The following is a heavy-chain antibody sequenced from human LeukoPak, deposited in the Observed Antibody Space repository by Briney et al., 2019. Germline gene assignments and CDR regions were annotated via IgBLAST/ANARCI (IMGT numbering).Heavy chain of an antibody. J-gene: IGHJ4*02. V-gene: IGHV1-2*02. D-gene: IGHD4-17*01. CDR3: ARVHGDYGH. Sequence: GASVKVSCKASGYTFTSYAMNWVRQAPGQGLEWMGWINPNSGGTNYAQKFQGRVTMTRDTSISTAYMELSRLRSDDTAVYYCARVHGDYGHWGQGTLVTVSS. CDR1: GYTFTSYA. CDR2: INPNSGGT.